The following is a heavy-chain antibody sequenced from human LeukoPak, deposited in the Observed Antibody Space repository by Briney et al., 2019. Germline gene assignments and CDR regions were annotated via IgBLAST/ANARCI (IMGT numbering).Heavy chain of an antibody. CDR1: GFTFSSYW. J-gene: IGHJ4*02. Sequence: GGSLRLSCAASGFTFSSYWMHWVRQAPGKGLVWVSRINSDGSTTSYADSVKGRFTISGDNAKNTLYLQMNSLRAEDTAVYYCATGYCSSNSCYRAFEYWGQGTLVSVSS. D-gene: IGHD2-2*01. CDR3: ATGYCSSNSCYRAFEY. V-gene: IGHV3-74*01. CDR2: INSDGSTT.